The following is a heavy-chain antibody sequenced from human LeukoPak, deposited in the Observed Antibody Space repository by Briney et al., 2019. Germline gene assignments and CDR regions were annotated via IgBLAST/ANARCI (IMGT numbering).Heavy chain of an antibody. CDR3: ARRPYSSSSGAYNGFDP. CDR1: GFTFGAYA. D-gene: IGHD6-6*01. CDR2: ISGSGSSA. J-gene: IGHJ5*02. V-gene: IGHV3-23*01. Sequence: GGSLRLSCAASGFTFGAYAMTWVRQAPGKGLEWVSGISGSGSSAYYADSVKGRFTISRDNSENTQYLQMNSLRAEDTAVYYCARRPYSSSSGAYNGFDPWGQGTLVTVSS.